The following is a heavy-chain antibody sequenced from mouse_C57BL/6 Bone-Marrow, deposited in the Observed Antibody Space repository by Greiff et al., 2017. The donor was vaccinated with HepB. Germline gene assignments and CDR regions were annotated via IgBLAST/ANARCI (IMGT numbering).Heavy chain of an antibody. D-gene: IGHD2-10*01. CDR1: GFTFSDYG. V-gene: IGHV5-15*01. CDR2: ISNLAYSI. J-gene: IGHJ4*01. Sequence: EVKLVESGGGLVQPGGSLKLSCAASGFTFSDYGMAWVRQAPRKGPEWVAFISNLAYSIYYADTVTGRFTISRENAKNTLYLEMSSLRSEDTAMYYCARHGLLSYYYAMDYWGQGTSVTVSS. CDR3: ARHGLLSYYYAMDY.